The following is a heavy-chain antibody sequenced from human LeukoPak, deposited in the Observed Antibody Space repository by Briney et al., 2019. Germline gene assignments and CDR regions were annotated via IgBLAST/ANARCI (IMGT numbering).Heavy chain of an antibody. D-gene: IGHD3-10*01. J-gene: IGHJ4*02. CDR1: GDSNTNSLYY. Sequence: SETLSLTCTVSGDSNTNSLYYWSWIRQPPGKGLEWIGEINHSGSTNYNPSLKSRVTISVDTSKNQFSLKLSSVTAADTAVYYCARDGRFGELFYDYWGQGTLVTVSS. V-gene: IGHV4-39*07. CDR3: ARDGRFGELFYDY. CDR2: INHSGST.